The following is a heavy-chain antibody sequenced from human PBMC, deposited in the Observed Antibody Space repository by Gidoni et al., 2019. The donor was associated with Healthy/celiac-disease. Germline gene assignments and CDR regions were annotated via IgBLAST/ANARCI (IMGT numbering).Heavy chain of an antibody. V-gene: IGHV4-34*01. J-gene: IGHJ1*01. Sequence: QVQLQQWGAGLLKLSETLSLTCAVYGGSFSGYYWSWIRQPPGKGLEWIGEINHSGSTNYNPSLKSRVTISVDTSKNQFSLKLSSVTAADTAVYYCARGFRAVAGTRYFQHWGQGTLVTVSS. D-gene: IGHD6-19*01. CDR1: GGSFSGYY. CDR2: INHSGST. CDR3: ARGFRAVAGTRYFQH.